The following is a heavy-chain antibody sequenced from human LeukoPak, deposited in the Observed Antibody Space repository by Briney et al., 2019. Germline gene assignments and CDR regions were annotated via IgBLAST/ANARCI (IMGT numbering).Heavy chain of an antibody. J-gene: IGHJ3*02. CDR3: AREARPLINGAFDI. Sequence: GGSLRLSCEASGFTFSTYAMSWVRQAPGKGLEWVAVISYDGSNKYYADSVKGRFTISRDNSKNTLYLQMNSLRAEDTAVYYCAREARPLINGAFDIWGQGTMVTVSS. CDR1: GFTFSTYA. CDR2: ISYDGSNK. V-gene: IGHV3-30*03.